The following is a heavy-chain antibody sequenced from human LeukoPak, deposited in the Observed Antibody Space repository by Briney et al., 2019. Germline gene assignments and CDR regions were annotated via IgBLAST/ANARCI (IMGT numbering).Heavy chain of an antibody. V-gene: IGHV3-66*01. CDR3: ARVRGWKYFDY. CDR2: LYSGGST. Sequence: PGGSLRLSCAASEVNVRSNYMSWVRQAPGKGLEWVSVLYSGGSTYYADSVKGRFTISSDNSKNTLYLQMNSLRAEDTAVYYCARVRGWKYFDYWGQGTLVTVSS. D-gene: IGHD1-1*01. J-gene: IGHJ4*02. CDR1: EVNVRSNY.